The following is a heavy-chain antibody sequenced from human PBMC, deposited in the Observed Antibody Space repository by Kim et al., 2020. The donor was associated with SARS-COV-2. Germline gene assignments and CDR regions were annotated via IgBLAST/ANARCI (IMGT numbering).Heavy chain of an antibody. CDR3: ARRAHSQDYEYLAMDV. D-gene: IGHD5-12*01. Sequence: ASVKVSCKASGYSLTGYDINWVRQATGQGLEWMGWMNPNLGNTGYVQKLQGRVTMTWDTSIRTAYMELGSLKSEDTAVYYCARRAHSQDYEYLAMDVW. CDR1: GYSLTGYD. CDR2: MNPNLGNT. V-gene: IGHV1-8*01. J-gene: IGHJ6*01.